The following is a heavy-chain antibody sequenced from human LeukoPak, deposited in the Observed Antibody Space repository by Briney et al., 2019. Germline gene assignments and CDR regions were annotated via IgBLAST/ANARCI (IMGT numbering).Heavy chain of an antibody. CDR3: ARREYSYYYYYYAMDV. Sequence: GGSLRLSCAASGFTFSSYAMSWVRQAPGKGLEWVAGISASASGIYYTDSVKGRFTISRHNAKNSLYLQMSSLRAEDSAVYYCARREYSYYYYYYAMDVWGQGTTVTVSS. CDR2: ISASASGI. J-gene: IGHJ6*02. CDR1: GFTFSSYA. D-gene: IGHD5-18*01. V-gene: IGHV3-23*01.